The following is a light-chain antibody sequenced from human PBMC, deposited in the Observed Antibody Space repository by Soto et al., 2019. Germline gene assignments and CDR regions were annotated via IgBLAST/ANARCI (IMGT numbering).Light chain of an antibody. J-gene: IGKJ4*01. Sequence: VLSQSPGNLSLSPGERATLSCRASQSVSSSYLAWYQQKPGQAPRLLIYGASSRATGIPDRFSGSGSGTDFTLTISRLEPEDFAVYYCQQYGSSLGVTFGGGTKVDIK. CDR3: QQYGSSLGVT. CDR2: GAS. CDR1: QSVSSSY. V-gene: IGKV3-20*01.